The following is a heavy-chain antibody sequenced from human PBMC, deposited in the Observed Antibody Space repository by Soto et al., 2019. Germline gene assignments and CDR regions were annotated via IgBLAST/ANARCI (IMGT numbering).Heavy chain of an antibody. J-gene: IGHJ6*02. D-gene: IGHD3-22*01. V-gene: IGHV3-30*18. Sequence: QVQLVESGGGVVQPGRSLRLSCAASGFSLSNHGMHWVRQAPGKGLEWVAVISYDGNNKYYADSVKGRFTISRDNSKNPVYLEMNSLRAEDTAMYYCAKGGSGNYLTYYYYYGMDVWGQGTTVTVS. CDR1: GFSLSNHG. CDR3: AKGGSGNYLTYYYYYGMDV. CDR2: ISYDGNNK.